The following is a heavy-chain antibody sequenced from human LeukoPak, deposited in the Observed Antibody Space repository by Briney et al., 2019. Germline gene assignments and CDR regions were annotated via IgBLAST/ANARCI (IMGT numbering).Heavy chain of an antibody. CDR2: ISGSGGST. D-gene: IGHD6-6*01. Sequence: QPGGSLRLSCAASGFTFSSYAMSWVRQAPGKGLEWVSAISGSGGSTYYADSVKGRFTISRDNAKNSLYLQMNSLRAEDTAVYYCARASGYSSSWGAFDIWGQGTMVTVSS. J-gene: IGHJ3*02. CDR1: GFTFSSYA. CDR3: ARASGYSSSWGAFDI. V-gene: IGHV3-23*01.